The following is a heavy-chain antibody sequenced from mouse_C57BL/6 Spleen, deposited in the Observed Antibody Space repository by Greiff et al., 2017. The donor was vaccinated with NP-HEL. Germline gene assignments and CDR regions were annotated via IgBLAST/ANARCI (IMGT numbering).Heavy chain of an antibody. CDR1: GYTFTDYN. D-gene: IGHD1-1*01. V-gene: IGHV1-18*01. CDR3: ARSPLYYGSSLYAMDY. J-gene: IGHJ4*01. CDR2: INPNNGGT. Sequence: VQLKQSGPELVKPGASVKIPCKASGYTFTDYNMDWVKQSHGKSLEWIGDINPNNGGTIYNQKFKGKATLTVDKSSSTAYMELRSLTSEDTAVYYCARSPLYYGSSLYAMDYWGQGTSVTVSS.